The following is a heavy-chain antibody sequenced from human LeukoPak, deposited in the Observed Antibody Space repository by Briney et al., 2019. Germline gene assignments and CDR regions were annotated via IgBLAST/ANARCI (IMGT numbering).Heavy chain of an antibody. CDR3: ATAWMVRGVFDY. CDR2: FDPEDGET. V-gene: IGHV1-24*01. J-gene: IGHJ4*02. Sequence: GASVKVSCKVSGYTLTELSMHWVRQAPGKGLEWMGGFDPEDGETIYAQKFQGRVTMTEDTSTDTAYMELSSLGSEDTAVYYCATAWMVRGVFDYWGQGTLVTVSS. D-gene: IGHD3-10*01. CDR1: GYTLTELS.